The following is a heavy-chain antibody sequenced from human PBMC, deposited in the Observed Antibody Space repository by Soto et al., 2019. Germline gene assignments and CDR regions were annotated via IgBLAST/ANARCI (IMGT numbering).Heavy chain of an antibody. CDR2: ISGSGGST. D-gene: IGHD2-2*01. Sequence: PGGSLRLSCAASGFTFSSYAMSWVRQAPGKGLEWVSAISGSGGSTYYADSVKGRFTVSRDISKNTVFMQMNSLRAEDTALYYCAKDYRVVVVPADWFDPWGQGTLVTVSS. CDR1: GFTFSSYA. J-gene: IGHJ5*02. V-gene: IGHV3-23*01. CDR3: AKDYRVVVVPADWFDP.